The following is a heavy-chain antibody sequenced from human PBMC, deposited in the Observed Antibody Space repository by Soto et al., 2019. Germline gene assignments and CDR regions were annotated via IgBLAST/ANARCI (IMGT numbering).Heavy chain of an antibody. V-gene: IGHV3-20*04. J-gene: IGHJ6*02. D-gene: IGHD3-9*01. CDR3: ARDQYYDILTKGYYYGMDV. CDR2: INWNGGST. CDR1: GFTFDDYG. Sequence: GGSLRLSCAASGFTFDDYGMSWVRQAPGKGLEWVSGINWNGGSTGYADSVKGRFTISRDNAKNSLYLQMNSLRAEDTALYYCARDQYYDILTKGYYYGMDVWGQGTTVTVSS.